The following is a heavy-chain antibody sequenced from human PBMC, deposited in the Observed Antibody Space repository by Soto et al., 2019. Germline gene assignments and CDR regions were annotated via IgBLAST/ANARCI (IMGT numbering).Heavy chain of an antibody. V-gene: IGHV1-18*01. CDR3: ARVLISDWYEDYFDT. CDR1: GYTFTSNG. D-gene: IGHD6-19*01. J-gene: IGHJ4*02. Sequence: ASLKVSCKASGYTFTSNGISWVRQAPGQGLEWMGWISAYNGNTNYAQKLQGRVTMTTDTSTSTAYMELRSLRSDDTAVYYCARVLISDWYEDYFDTWGQETLVTLSS. CDR2: ISAYNGNT.